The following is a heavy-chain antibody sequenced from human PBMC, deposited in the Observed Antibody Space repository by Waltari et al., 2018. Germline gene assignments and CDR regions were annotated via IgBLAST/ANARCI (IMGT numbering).Heavy chain of an antibody. V-gene: IGHV3-15*01. CDR2: STSKADGGTI. CDR3: TSSLGYCSGGTCYSRWDF. Sequence: EVQLVESGGGLVKPGGSLRLSCAASGFTLSNAWMSWVRQAPGKGLEWVGRSTSKADGGTIDYAAPVKGRYAISTDDSKNTLYLQMNSLKDEDTAVYYCTSSLGYCSGGTCYSRWDFWGQGTLVTVSS. CDR1: GFTLSNAW. D-gene: IGHD2-15*01. J-gene: IGHJ4*02.